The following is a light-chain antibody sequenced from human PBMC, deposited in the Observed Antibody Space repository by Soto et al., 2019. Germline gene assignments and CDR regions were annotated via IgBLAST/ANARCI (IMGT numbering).Light chain of an antibody. CDR1: QSISSW. Sequence: DIQLTQSPSTLSASVGDRATITCRASQSISSWLAWYQQKPGKAPKLLVYKASSLESGVPSRFSGSGSATEFTLTISTLQTDDFATYYCQQYEAYPLTFGGGTKVDI. CDR2: KAS. J-gene: IGKJ4*01. V-gene: IGKV1-5*03. CDR3: QQYEAYPLT.